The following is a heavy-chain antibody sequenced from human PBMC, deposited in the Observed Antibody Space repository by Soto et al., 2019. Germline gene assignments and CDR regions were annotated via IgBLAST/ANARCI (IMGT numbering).Heavy chain of an antibody. CDR2: VSNDGRSE. Sequence: QVQLVESGGGAVQPGRSLTLSCAASGFKFRAFGMHWVRQAPGKGLEWVAVVSNDGRSEHYADSVKGRFTISRDNSKNTIFLHMDSLRAEDTAVYYCAKDRNYPRDYFHYWGQGTLVTVSS. J-gene: IGHJ4*02. D-gene: IGHD1-7*01. V-gene: IGHV3-30*18. CDR1: GFKFRAFG. CDR3: AKDRNYPRDYFHY.